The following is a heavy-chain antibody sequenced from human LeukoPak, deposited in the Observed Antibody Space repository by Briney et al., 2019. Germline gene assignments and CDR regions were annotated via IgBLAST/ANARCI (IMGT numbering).Heavy chain of an antibody. Sequence: GSLRLSCAASGFSFSDYWMSWVRQAPGRGLEWVGNINQDGSQNSSVDSVKGRFTISRDNAKNSLYLQMNSLGAEDTALYYCAREVTASSFDILGQGTMVAVSS. CDR1: GFSFSDYW. CDR2: INQDGSQN. D-gene: IGHD2-21*02. CDR3: AREVTASSFDI. J-gene: IGHJ3*02. V-gene: IGHV3-7*01.